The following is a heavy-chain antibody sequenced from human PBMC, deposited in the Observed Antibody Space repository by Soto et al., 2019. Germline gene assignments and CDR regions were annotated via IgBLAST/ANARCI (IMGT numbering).Heavy chain of an antibody. CDR3: ARDNDRQQLGGHYYYGIDV. Sequence: QVQLVQSGAEVKKPGSSVTVSCKASGGTFGNSAISWERQAPGQGLEWMEGNIPIVPTPDYAQKFQGRVKITADESTGTAYMELTSLRSEDTAVYYCARDNDRQQLGGHYYYGIDVWGQGTTVTVSS. V-gene: IGHV1-69*12. J-gene: IGHJ6*02. CDR2: NIPIVPTP. CDR1: GGTFGNSA. D-gene: IGHD2-8*01.